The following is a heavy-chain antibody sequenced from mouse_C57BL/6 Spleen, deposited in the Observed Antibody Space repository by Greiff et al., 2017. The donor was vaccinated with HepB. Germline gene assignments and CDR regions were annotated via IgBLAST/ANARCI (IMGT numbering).Heavy chain of an antibody. CDR3: TSSATGTGFAY. CDR2: IDPENGDT. Sequence: VQLQQSGAELVRPGASVKLSCTASGFNIKDDYMHWVKQRPEKGLEWIGWIDPENGDTEYASKFQGKATITADTSSNTAYLQLSSLTSEDTAVYYCTSSATGTGFAYWGQGTLVTVSA. D-gene: IGHD4-1*01. CDR1: GFNIKDDY. V-gene: IGHV14-4*01. J-gene: IGHJ3*01.